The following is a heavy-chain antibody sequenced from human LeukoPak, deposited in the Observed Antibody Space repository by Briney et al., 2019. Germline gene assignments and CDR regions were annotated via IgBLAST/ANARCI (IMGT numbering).Heavy chain of an antibody. CDR2: ISYDGSNK. J-gene: IGHJ4*02. CDR1: GFTFSSYA. CDR3: ARDIGSEQLVFMDY. V-gene: IGHV3-30-3*01. Sequence: GGSLRLSCAASGFTFSSYAMHWVRQAPGKGLEWVAVISYDGSNKYYADSVKGRFTISRDNSKNTLYLQMNSLRAEDTAVYYCARDIGSEQLVFMDYWGQGTLVTVSS. D-gene: IGHD6-13*01.